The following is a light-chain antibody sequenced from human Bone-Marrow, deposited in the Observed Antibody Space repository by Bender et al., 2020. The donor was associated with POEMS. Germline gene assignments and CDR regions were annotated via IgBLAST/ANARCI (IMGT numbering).Light chain of an antibody. Sequence: QSVLTQPPSVSGTPGQRVIISCSGSSSNIGNNSVCWYQQLPGTAPKLLMYKTFDRPSGIPERFSASKSGTSASLAIDGLRSEDEADYHCATWDDTLSGLVFGGGTKLTVL. CDR2: KTF. J-gene: IGLJ3*02. V-gene: IGLV1-47*01. CDR3: ATWDDTLSGLV. CDR1: SSNIGNNS.